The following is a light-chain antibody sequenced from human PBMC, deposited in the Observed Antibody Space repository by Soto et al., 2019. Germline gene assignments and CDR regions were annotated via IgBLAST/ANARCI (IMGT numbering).Light chain of an antibody. CDR2: GAS. CDR1: QSVSNN. V-gene: IGKV3-15*01. J-gene: IGKJ4*01. CDR3: QQYNNWPPLT. Sequence: EIVMXXXPXXLSVSPGERATLSCRASQSVSNNLAWYQQKPGQAPRLLIYGASTRATGIPARFSGSGSGTEFTLTISSLQSEDFAVYYCQQYNNWPPLTFGGGTKVEIK.